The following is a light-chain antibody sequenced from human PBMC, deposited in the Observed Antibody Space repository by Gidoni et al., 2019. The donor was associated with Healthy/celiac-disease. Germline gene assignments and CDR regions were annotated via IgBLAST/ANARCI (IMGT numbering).Light chain of an antibody. CDR3: QQYDNLPLT. V-gene: IGKV1-33*01. CDR2: D. Sequence: DIQMTQSPSSLSASVGDRVTITCQASQDNSNYLNWYQQKPGKAPKLLIYDASRFSGSGSGTDFTFTISSLQPEDIATYYCQQYDNLPLTFGGGTKVEIK. J-gene: IGKJ4*01. CDR1: QDNSNY.